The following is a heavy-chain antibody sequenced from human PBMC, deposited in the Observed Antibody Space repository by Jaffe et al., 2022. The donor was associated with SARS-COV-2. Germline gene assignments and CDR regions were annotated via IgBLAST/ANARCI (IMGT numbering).Heavy chain of an antibody. CDR3: AKEVLGPTYYYYGMDV. CDR1: GFTFSSYA. V-gene: IGHV3-23*01. Sequence: EVQLLESGGGLMQPGGSLRLSCAASGFTFSSYAMTWVRQAPGKGLEWVSTISTSGDSTYNADSVKGRFTIYRDNSKNTLYLQMNSLRAEDAAVYYCAKEVLGPTYYYYGMDVWGQGTTVTVSS. J-gene: IGHJ6*02. CDR2: ISTSGDST.